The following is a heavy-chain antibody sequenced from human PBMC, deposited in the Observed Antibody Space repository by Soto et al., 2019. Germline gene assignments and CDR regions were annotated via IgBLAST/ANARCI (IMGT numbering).Heavy chain of an antibody. CDR3: ATMGTPVTGLYYFDY. CDR1: GGSISNDDYY. D-gene: IGHD4-17*01. CDR2: IYYSGTT. V-gene: IGHV4-30-4*08. Sequence: PSETLSLTCSVSGGSISNDDYYWTWIRQPPGKDLEWIGLIYYSGTTHYNASLRSRVSISVDTSKNQFSLDLSSVTAADTAVYYCATMGTPVTGLYYFDYWGQGTQVTVSS. J-gene: IGHJ4*02.